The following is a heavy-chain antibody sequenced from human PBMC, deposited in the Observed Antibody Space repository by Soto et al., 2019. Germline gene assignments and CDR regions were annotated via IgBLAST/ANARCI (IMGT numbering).Heavy chain of an antibody. Sequence: SETLSLTCTVSGDSVSTYYWSWIRQPPGKGLEWIGYIYYSRSPSYNPSLKSRVTMSLDTSKKQLSLKLSSVTAADTAVYYCARGEYNSAGRENWLDPWGQGTLVTVSS. CDR2: IYYSRSP. J-gene: IGHJ5*02. V-gene: IGHV4-59*02. CDR3: ARGEYNSAGRENWLDP. D-gene: IGHD6-6*01. CDR1: GDSVSTYY.